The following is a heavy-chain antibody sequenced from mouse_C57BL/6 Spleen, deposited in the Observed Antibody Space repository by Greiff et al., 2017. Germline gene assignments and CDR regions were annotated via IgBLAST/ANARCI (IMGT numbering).Heavy chain of an antibody. CDR1: GYSFTGYF. D-gene: IGHD1-1*01. CDR2: INPYNGDT. J-gene: IGHJ2*01. Sequence: EVQLQQSGPELVKPGDSVKISCKASGYSFTGYFMNWVMQSHGKSLEWIGRINPYNGDTFYNQKFKGKATLTVDKSSSTAHMELRSLTSEDSAAYYCARSLGNDYWGQGTTLTVSS. CDR3: ARSLGNDY. V-gene: IGHV1-20*01.